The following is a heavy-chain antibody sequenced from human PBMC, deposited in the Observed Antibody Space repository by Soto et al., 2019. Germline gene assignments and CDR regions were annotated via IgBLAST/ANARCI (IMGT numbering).Heavy chain of an antibody. J-gene: IGHJ6*02. CDR2: IIPIFGTA. V-gene: IGHV1-69*13. CDR3: ARSMWGTMIVVVIPYYYGMDV. CDR1: GGTFSSYA. D-gene: IGHD3-22*01. Sequence: SVKVSCKASGGTFSSYAISWVRQAPGQGLEWMGGIIPIFGTANYAQKFQGRVTITADESTSTAYMELSSLRSEDTAVYYCARSMWGTMIVVVIPYYYGMDVWGQGTTGTVSS.